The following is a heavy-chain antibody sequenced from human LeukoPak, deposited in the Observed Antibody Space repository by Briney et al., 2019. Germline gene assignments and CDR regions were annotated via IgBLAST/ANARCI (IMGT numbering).Heavy chain of an antibody. CDR1: GYTFTGYY. J-gene: IGHJ4*02. Sequence: GASVKVSCKASGYTFTGYYMHWVRQAPGQGLEWMGWINPNSGGTNYAQKFQGRVTMTRDTSISTAYMELSRLRSDDTAVYYCARARFLEWLLHFDYWGLGTLVTVSS. CDR3: ARARFLEWLLHFDY. CDR2: INPNSGGT. V-gene: IGHV1-2*02. D-gene: IGHD3-3*01.